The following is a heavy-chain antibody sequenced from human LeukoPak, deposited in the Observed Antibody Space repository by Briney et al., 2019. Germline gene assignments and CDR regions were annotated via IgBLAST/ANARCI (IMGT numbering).Heavy chain of an antibody. V-gene: IGHV1-18*01. CDR2: ISAYNGNT. CDR3: ARDNYDILTGSSPTDY. D-gene: IGHD3-9*01. CDR1: GGTFSSYA. Sequence: ASVKVSCKASGGTFSSYAISWVRQAPGQGLEWMGWISAYNGNTNYAQKLQGRVTMTTDTSTSTAYMELRSLRSDDTAVYYCARDNYDILTGSSPTDYWGQGTLVTVSS. J-gene: IGHJ4*02.